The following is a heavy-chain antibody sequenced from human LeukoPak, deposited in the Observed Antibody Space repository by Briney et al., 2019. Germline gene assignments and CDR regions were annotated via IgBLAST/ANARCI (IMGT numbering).Heavy chain of an antibody. CDR2: IYHSGST. V-gene: IGHV4-4*02. D-gene: IGHD3-22*01. Sequence: ASETLSLTCAVSGGSISSSNWWSWVRQPPGKGLEWIGEIYHSGSTNYNPSLKSRVTISVDKSKNQFSLKLSSVTAADTAVYYCASVLIGGTKTYYYDSSGYYYFDYWGQGTLVTVSS. CDR1: GGSISSSNW. CDR3: ASVLIGGTKTYYYDSSGYYYFDY. J-gene: IGHJ4*02.